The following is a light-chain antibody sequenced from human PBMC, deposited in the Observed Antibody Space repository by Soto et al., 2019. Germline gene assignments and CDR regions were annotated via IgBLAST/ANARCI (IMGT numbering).Light chain of an antibody. CDR3: AAWDDGLNGVV. Sequence: QSVLTQPPSASGTPGQRVTISCSGSSSNLGSNTVNWYQQLPGTAPKLLLYSNNQRPSGVPDRFSGSKSGTSASLAISGLQSEDEADYYCAAWDDGLNGVVFGGGTKLTVL. V-gene: IGLV1-44*01. CDR2: SNN. CDR1: SSNLGSNT. J-gene: IGLJ2*01.